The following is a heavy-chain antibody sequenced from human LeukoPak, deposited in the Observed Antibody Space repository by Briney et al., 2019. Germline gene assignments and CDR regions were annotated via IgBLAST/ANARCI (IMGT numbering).Heavy chain of an antibody. CDR2: IRSKAYGGTT. CDR1: GFTFGDYA. V-gene: IGHV3-49*04. J-gene: IGHJ3*02. Sequence: SGRSLRLSCTASGFTFGDYAMSWVHQAPGKGLEWVGFIRSKAYGGTTEYAASVKGRFTISRDDSKSIAYLQMNSLKTEDTAVYYCTRESYDFWSGYYPDDAFDIWGQGTVVTVSS. CDR3: TRESYDFWSGYYPDDAFDI. D-gene: IGHD3-3*01.